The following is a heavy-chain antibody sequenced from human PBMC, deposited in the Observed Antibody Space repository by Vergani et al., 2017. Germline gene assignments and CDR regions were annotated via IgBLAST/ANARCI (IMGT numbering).Heavy chain of an antibody. CDR2: IYYSGST. J-gene: IGHJ3*02. CDR3: ARGPGNRPPQWLVRGDAFDI. CDR1: GGSISSGGYY. V-gene: IGHV4-31*03. Sequence: QVQLQESGPGLVKPSQTLSLTCTVSGGSISSGGYYWSWIRQHPGKGLEWIGYIYYSGSTYYNPSLKSRVTISVDTSKNQFSLKLSSVTAADTAVYYCARGPGNRPPQWLVRGDAFDIWGQGTMVTVSS. D-gene: IGHD6-19*01.